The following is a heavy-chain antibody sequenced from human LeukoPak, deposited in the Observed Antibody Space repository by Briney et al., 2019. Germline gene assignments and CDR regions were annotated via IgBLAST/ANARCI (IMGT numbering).Heavy chain of an antibody. D-gene: IGHD3-22*01. V-gene: IGHV1-8*01. CDR1: GYTFTSYD. Sequence: GASVKVSCKASGYTFTSYDINWVRQATGQGLEWMGWMNPNSGNTGYAQKFQGRVTITADESTSTAYMELSSLRSEDTAVYYCARGPGRGYYYNYMDVWGKGTTVTVSS. CDR2: MNPNSGNT. CDR3: ARGPGRGYYYNYMDV. J-gene: IGHJ6*03.